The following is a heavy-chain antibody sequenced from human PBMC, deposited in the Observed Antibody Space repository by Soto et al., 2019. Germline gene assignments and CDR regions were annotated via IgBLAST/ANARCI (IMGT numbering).Heavy chain of an antibody. CDR3: ARPPGYISDWYYFDL. D-gene: IGHD3-9*01. CDR1: GYSFIDYY. J-gene: IGHJ4*02. V-gene: IGHV1-2*02. CDR2: ISPKSGGT. Sequence: QVQLVQSGAEVKKPGASVKVSCEASGYSFIDYYIHWVRQAPGQGFEWVGRISPKSGGTNSAQKFEGRVTMTWDTSLNTAYMELSSLKSDDPAVYYCARPPGYISDWYYFDLWGQGTRVTVSS.